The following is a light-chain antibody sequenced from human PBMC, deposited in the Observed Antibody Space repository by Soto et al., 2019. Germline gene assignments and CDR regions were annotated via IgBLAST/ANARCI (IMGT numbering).Light chain of an antibody. CDR1: QSVLYSSNNKNY. V-gene: IGKV4-1*01. CDR2: WAS. CDR3: QQYYSIPLT. Sequence: DIVMTQSPDSLAVSLGERATINCKSSQSVLYSSNNKNYLAWYQQKPGQPPKLLLYWASTRDSGVPDRFSGSGSGTDFTLTISSLQAEDVAVYYCQQYYSIPLTFGGGTKVEIK. J-gene: IGKJ4*01.